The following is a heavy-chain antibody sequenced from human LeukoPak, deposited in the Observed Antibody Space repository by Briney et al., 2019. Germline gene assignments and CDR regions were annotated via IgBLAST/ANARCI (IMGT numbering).Heavy chain of an antibody. CDR3: ARVAGTVTTFWFDP. D-gene: IGHD4-17*01. J-gene: IGHJ5*02. CDR1: GGSISSGGHS. CDR2: IYHSGST. V-gene: IGHV4-30-2*01. Sequence: SETLSLTCAVSGGSISSGGHSWSWIRQPPGKGLEWIGYIYHSGSTYYNPSLKSRVTISVDRSKNQFSLKLSSVTAADTAVYYCARVAGTVTTFWFDPWGQGTLVTVSS.